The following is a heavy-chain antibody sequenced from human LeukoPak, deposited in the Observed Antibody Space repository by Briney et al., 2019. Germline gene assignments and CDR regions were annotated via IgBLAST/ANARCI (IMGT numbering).Heavy chain of an antibody. V-gene: IGHV3-43*02. CDR1: GFTLDDYG. CDR3: AKDTQNDYGIDS. Sequence: GGSLRLSCAASGFTLDDYGMHWVRQATGKGLEWVSHISGAGNNTSYADSVKGRFTIPRDNNKNSLYLQMNSLRTEDTALYYCAKDTQNDYGIDSWGQGTLVTVSS. D-gene: IGHD4/OR15-4a*01. J-gene: IGHJ4*02. CDR2: ISGAGNNT.